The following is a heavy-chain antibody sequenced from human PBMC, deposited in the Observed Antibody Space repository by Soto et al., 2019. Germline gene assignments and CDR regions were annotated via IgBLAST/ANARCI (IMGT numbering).Heavy chain of an antibody. D-gene: IGHD2-15*01. CDR3: AREVQPVVRREYDY. CDR2: IGSGGSP. J-gene: IGHJ4*02. Sequence: EVQLVESGGGLVKPGGSLRLSCAVSGFTFSTCTMNWVRQAPGKGLEWVSSIGSGGSPYYADSVKGRFTISRDNAKNSLYLQMNILRAEDTAVYYCAREVQPVVRREYDYWGQGTLVTVSS. V-gene: IGHV3-21*06. CDR1: GFTFSTCT.